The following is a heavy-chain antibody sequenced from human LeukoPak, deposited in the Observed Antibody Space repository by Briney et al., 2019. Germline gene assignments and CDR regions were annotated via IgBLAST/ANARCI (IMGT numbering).Heavy chain of an antibody. V-gene: IGHV6-1*01. Sequence: SQTLSLTCAISGDSVSSNSAAWNWIRQSPSRGLEWLGRTYYWSKWYNDYAVSVKSRITINPDTSKNQFSLQLNSVTPEDTAVYYCARALRYSSGWALDYWGQGTLVTVSS. CDR1: GDSVSSNSAA. J-gene: IGHJ4*02. CDR2: TYYWSKWYN. CDR3: ARALRYSSGWALDY. D-gene: IGHD6-19*01.